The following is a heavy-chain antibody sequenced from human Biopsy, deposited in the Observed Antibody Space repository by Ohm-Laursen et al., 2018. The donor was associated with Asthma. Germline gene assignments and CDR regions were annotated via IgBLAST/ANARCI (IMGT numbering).Heavy chain of an antibody. J-gene: IGHJ4*01. CDR1: GFDFSDYT. D-gene: IGHD3-10*01. CDR2: ISSLSRYK. CDR3: ARDFTIGSGSPFHF. V-gene: IGHV3-21*01. Sequence: GTLSLTCAASGFDFSDYTMNWVRQAPGKGLEWVSSISSLSRYKYYSDSLRGRVTISRDNAKSSLHLQMSSLRAEDTAVYFCARDFTIGSGSPFHFWGPGTLVTVSS.